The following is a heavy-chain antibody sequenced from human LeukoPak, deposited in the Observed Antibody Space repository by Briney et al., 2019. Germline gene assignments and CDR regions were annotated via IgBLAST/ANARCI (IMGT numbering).Heavy chain of an antibody. J-gene: IGHJ5*02. D-gene: IGHD4-17*01. V-gene: IGHV1-8*01. CDR1: GYTFTSYD. CDR3: ARGRTTVTTIWFDP. Sequence: ASVNVSCMSSGYTFTSYDIHWVRPATGRGLEWMGWMNPNSGNTGYAQEFQGRVIMTRTTSIRTAYMELSSMSAEDTAVYYCARGRTTVTTIWFDPWGQGTLVTVSS. CDR2: MNPNSGNT.